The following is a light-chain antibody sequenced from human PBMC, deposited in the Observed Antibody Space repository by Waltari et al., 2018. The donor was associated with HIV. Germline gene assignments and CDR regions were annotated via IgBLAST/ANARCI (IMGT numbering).Light chain of an antibody. CDR3: SSFAGTGTPM. V-gene: IGLV2-14*01. CDR1: SHKIDFYNF. J-gene: IGLJ3*02. Sequence: QSPLYQPASVSGSPGQSLTIPCSGVSHKIDFYNFLSWYPLRPGKAPQLIIFGVTRRPSGISSRFSGSTSGGTASLTISDLQIEDEADYFCSSFAGTGTPMFGGGTKLTVL. CDR2: GVT.